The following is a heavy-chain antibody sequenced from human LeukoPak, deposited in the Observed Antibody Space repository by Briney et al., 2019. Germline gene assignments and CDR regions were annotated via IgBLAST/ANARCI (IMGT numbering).Heavy chain of an antibody. D-gene: IGHD3-10*01. V-gene: IGHV1-24*01. CDR1: GYTLTELS. Sequence: ASVTVSCKVSGYTLTELSMHWVRQAPGKGLEWMGGFDPEDGETIYAQKFQGRVTMTEDTSTDTAYMELSCLRSEDTAVYYCATSYGSGSYDPGFGMDVWGQGTTVTVSS. CDR2: FDPEDGET. J-gene: IGHJ6*02. CDR3: ATSYGSGSYDPGFGMDV.